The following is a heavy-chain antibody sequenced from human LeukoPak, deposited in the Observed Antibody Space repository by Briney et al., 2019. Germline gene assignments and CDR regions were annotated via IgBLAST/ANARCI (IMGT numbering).Heavy chain of an antibody. Sequence: GGSLRLSCAASGFTFSSYAMHWVRQAPGKGLEYVSAISSNGGSTYYANSVKGRFTISRDNSKNTLYLQMGSLRAEDTATYYCARDSPSGLVGADVFDVWGQGTMVTVSS. CDR3: ARDSPSGLVGADVFDV. CDR1: GFTFSSYA. V-gene: IGHV3-64*01. D-gene: IGHD1-26*01. J-gene: IGHJ3*01. CDR2: ISSNGGST.